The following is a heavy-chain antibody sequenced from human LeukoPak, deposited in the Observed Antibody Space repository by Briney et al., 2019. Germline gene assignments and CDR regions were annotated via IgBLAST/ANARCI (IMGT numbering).Heavy chain of an antibody. CDR2: IYYSGST. CDR1: GGSISSYY. D-gene: IGHD2-15*01. Sequence: SETLSLTCTVSGGSISSYYWSWIRQPPGKGLEWIGYIYYSGSTNYNPSLKSRVTISVDTSKNQFSLKLSSVTAADTAVYYCARLSPGSGGSCFDYWGQGTLVTVSS. CDR3: ARLSPGSGGSCFDY. J-gene: IGHJ4*02. V-gene: IGHV4-59*12.